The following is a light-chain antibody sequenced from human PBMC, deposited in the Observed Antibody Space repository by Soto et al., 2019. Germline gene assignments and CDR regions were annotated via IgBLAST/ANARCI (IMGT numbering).Light chain of an antibody. CDR3: QQAATFPLT. Sequence: DIQMTQSPSSVSASVGDRVIITCRASQAFGNWLAWDQQKRGKAPKLLIYGISTLQGGVPSRFSGSESGTDFALTISSVQPEDSATYYCQQAATFPLTFGGGTEVEIK. CDR2: GIS. V-gene: IGKV1-12*01. J-gene: IGKJ4*01. CDR1: QAFGNW.